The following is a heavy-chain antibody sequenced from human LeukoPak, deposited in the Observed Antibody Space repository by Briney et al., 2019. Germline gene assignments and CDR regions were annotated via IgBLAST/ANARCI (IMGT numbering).Heavy chain of an antibody. Sequence: SETLSLTCTVSGGSISSYYWSWIRQPPGKGLEWIGYIYYSGSTNYHPSLKSRVTISVDTSKNQFSLRLTSVPAADTAVYYCAGSRGAGSVDYWGQGTLVTVSS. CDR1: GGSISSYY. J-gene: IGHJ4*02. V-gene: IGHV4-59*01. D-gene: IGHD3-16*01. CDR3: AGSRGAGSVDY. CDR2: IYYSGST.